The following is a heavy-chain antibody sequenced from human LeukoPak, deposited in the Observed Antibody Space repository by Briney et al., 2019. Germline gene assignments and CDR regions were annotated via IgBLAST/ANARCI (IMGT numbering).Heavy chain of an antibody. V-gene: IGHV3-23*01. J-gene: IGHJ5*02. D-gene: IGHD3-3*01. CDR3: AKRSGYDFWSGFDP. Sequence: PGGSLRLSRAASGFTFSSYAMRWVRQAPGKGLEWVSGISGSGGSTSYADSVKGRFTVSRDNSKNTLYLQMSSLRAEDTALYYCAKRSGYDFWSGFDPWGQGTLVIVSS. CDR1: GFTFSSYA. CDR2: ISGSGGST.